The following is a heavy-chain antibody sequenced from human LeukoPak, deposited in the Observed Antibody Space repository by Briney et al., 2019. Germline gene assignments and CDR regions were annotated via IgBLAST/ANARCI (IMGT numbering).Heavy chain of an antibody. CDR2: ISAYNGNT. CDR3: ARDPPDYDDYGDYGAPNYFDY. V-gene: IGHV1-18*01. J-gene: IGHJ4*02. CDR1: GYTFTSYG. Sequence: GASVKVSCKASGYTFTSYGISWVRQAPGQGLEWMGWISAYNGNTNYAQKLQGRVTMTTDTSTSTAYMELRSLRSDDTAVYYCARDPPDYDDYGDYGAPNYFDYWGQGTLVTVSS. D-gene: IGHD4-17*01.